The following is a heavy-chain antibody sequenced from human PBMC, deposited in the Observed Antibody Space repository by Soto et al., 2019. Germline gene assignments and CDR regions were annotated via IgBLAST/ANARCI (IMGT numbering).Heavy chain of an antibody. CDR1: GGSISSSSYY. Sequence: ETLSLTCTVSGGSISSSSYYWGWIRQPPGKGLEWIGSIYYSGSTYYNPSLKSRVTISVDTSKNQFSLKLSSVTAADTAVYYCASEKYSSSSLSESYGMDVWGQGTTVTVSS. CDR2: IYYSGST. D-gene: IGHD6-6*01. J-gene: IGHJ6*02. CDR3: ASEKYSSSSLSESYGMDV. V-gene: IGHV4-39*01.